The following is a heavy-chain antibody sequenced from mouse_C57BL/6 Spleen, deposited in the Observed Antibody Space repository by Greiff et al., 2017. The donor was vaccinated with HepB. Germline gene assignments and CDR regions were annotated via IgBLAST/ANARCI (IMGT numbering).Heavy chain of an antibody. Sequence: VHLVESGAELVRPGASVKLSCKASGYTFTDYYINWVKQRPGQGLEWIARIYPGSGNTYYNEKFKGKATLTAEKSSSTAYMQLSSLTSEDSAVYFCARDYGSSYRRYFDYWGQGTTLTVSS. D-gene: IGHD1-1*01. CDR1: GYTFTDYY. V-gene: IGHV1-76*01. J-gene: IGHJ2*01. CDR2: IYPGSGNT. CDR3: ARDYGSSYRRYFDY.